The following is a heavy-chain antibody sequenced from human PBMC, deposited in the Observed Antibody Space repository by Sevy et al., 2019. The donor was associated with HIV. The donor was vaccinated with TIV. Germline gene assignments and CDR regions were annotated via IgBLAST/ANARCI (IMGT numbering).Heavy chain of an antibody. V-gene: IGHV4-39*01. J-gene: IGHJ4*01. CDR2: VHYGGST. CDR3: ARNNSGHSFDF. CDR1: DGSMTNNNYY. D-gene: IGHD6-19*01. Sequence: SETLSLTCSVSDGSMTNNNYYWAWIRRPPGKGLEWIGSVHYGGSTHYNPSFWGRVSISVDTSKGVVSLDLSSVTSADTAVYFCARNNSGHSFDFWGHGILVTVSS.